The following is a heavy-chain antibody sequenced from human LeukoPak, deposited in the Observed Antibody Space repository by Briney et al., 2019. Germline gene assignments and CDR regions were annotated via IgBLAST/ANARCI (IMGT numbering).Heavy chain of an antibody. J-gene: IGHJ4*02. D-gene: IGHD3-3*01. CDR1: GVAASSNY. CDR3: ARSTVNYDVLSGYYSDYLDY. CDR2: IYSGGKT. Sequence: GGSLRLSCAASGVAASSNYMSGVRQAPPKGLEWGAVIYSGGKTYYADSVKGRFTISRDNSKNTLYLQMNSLRAEDTAVYYCARSTVNYDVLSGYYSDYLDYWGQGNLVTVSS. V-gene: IGHV3-66*01.